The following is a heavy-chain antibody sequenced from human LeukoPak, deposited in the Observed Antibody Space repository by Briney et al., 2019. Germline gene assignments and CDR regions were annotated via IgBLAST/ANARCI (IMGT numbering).Heavy chain of an antibody. CDR1: GFTFSSYA. V-gene: IGHV3-23*01. J-gene: IGHJ5*02. D-gene: IGHD3-9*01. CDR2: ISGSGGST. CDR3: AKPYSGTILTGWFDP. Sequence: GGSLRLSCAASGFTFSSYAMTWVRQAPGKGLEWVSIISGSGGSTSYADSVKGRFTISRENSKNTLYLQMNSLRAEDTALYYCAKPYSGTILTGWFDPWGQRTLVTVSS.